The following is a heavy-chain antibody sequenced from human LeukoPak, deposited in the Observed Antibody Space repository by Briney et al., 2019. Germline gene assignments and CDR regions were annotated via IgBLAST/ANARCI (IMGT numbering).Heavy chain of an antibody. J-gene: IGHJ6*02. CDR3: AREPNWNDVGDYYYGMDV. D-gene: IGHD1-1*01. CDR1: GYTFTSYG. V-gene: IGHV1-18*01. CDR2: ISAYNGNT. Sequence: GASVKVSCKASGYTFTSYGISWVRQAPGQGLEWMGWISAYNGNTNYAQKLQGRVTMTTDTSTSTAYMELRSLRSDDTAVYYCAREPNWNDVGDYYYGMDVWGQGTTVTVSS.